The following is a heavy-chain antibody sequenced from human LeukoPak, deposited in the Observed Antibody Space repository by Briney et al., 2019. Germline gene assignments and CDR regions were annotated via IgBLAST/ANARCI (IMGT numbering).Heavy chain of an antibody. D-gene: IGHD5-18*01. CDR1: GFTFSSYW. CDR2: IKQDGSEK. Sequence: GGSLRLSCAASGFTFSSYWMSWVRQAPGKGLEWVANIKQDGSEKYYVDSVKGRFTISRDNAKNSLYLQMNSLRAEDTAVYYCARVEGYSYGFDAFDIWGQGTLVTVSS. CDR3: ARVEGYSYGFDAFDI. J-gene: IGHJ3*02. V-gene: IGHV3-7*01.